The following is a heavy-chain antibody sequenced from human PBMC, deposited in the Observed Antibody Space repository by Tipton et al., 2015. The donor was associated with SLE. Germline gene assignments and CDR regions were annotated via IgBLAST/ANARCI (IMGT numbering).Heavy chain of an antibody. CDR3: ARGGWFDA. CDR2: IYTSGST. V-gene: IGHV4-4*07. Sequence: TLSLTCTVSGDSITTYYWSWIRQSAEKGLEWLGRIYTSGSTNLNPSLKGRLTMSVDVSKNQFSLTLKSVTAADTAVYYCARGGWFDAWGPGNLVTVSS. CDR1: GDSITTYY. J-gene: IGHJ5*02.